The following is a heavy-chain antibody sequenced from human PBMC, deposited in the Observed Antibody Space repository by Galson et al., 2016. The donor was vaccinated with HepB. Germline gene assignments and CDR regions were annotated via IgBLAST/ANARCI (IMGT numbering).Heavy chain of an antibody. CDR1: GFTFSDYY. CDR2: ISSSSRYT. J-gene: IGHJ4*02. D-gene: IGHD3-3*01. V-gene: IGHV3-11*06. CDR3: VTDHSRFLQWSPAFDS. Sequence: SLRLSCAASGFTFSDYYMSWIRQAPGKGLEWVAYISSSSRYTNQADSVKGRFTISRDNAKNSLFLQMNSLRDEDTAVYYCVTDHSRFLQWSPAFDSWDQGTLVTVSS.